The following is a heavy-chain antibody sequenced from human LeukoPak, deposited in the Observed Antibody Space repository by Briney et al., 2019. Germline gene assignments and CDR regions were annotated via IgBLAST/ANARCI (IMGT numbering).Heavy chain of an antibody. V-gene: IGHV4-39*07. CDR2: IYYSGNT. CDR3: ARLAPIGYCSSTSCDYYYYGMDV. J-gene: IGHJ6*02. D-gene: IGHD2-2*01. CDR1: GGSISGSSYY. Sequence: SETLSLTCTVSGGSISGSSYYWGWIRQPPGKGLEWIGSIYYSGNTYYNPSLKSRVTISVDTSKNQFSLKLSSVTAADTAVYYCARLAPIGYCSSTSCDYYYYGMDVWGQGTTVTVSS.